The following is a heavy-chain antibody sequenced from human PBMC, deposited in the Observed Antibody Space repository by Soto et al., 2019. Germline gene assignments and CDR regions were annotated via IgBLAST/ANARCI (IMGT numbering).Heavy chain of an antibody. CDR2: VYYSGTT. Sequence: SETLSLTCSVSGGSVSNKTYYWSWIRQPPGKGLEWIGYVYYSGTTNYNPSLKSRVTISVDLSKNQFSLRLSSVTTADTALYYCARTTAVPNTLRSRYFFDYWGQGTLVTVSS. CDR3: ARTTAVPNTLRSRYFFDY. J-gene: IGHJ4*02. D-gene: IGHD4-17*01. V-gene: IGHV4-61*01. CDR1: GGSVSNKTYY.